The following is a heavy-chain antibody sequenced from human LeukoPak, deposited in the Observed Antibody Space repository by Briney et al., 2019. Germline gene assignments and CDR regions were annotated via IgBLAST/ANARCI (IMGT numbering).Heavy chain of an antibody. CDR1: GFTFSNYG. V-gene: IGHV3-30*18. D-gene: IGHD3-22*01. CDR3: AKDWYYYDSSGYYPYYYYYYMDV. J-gene: IGHJ6*03. Sequence: WGSLRLSCAASGFTFSNYGMHWVRQAPGKGLEWVAVISYDGSNKYFADSVKGRFTISRDNSKNTVHLQMNSLRAEDTAVYYCAKDWYYYDSSGYYPYYYYYYMDVWGKGTTVTVSS. CDR2: ISYDGSNK.